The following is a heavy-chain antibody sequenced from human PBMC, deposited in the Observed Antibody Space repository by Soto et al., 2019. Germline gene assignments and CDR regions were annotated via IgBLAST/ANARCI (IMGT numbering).Heavy chain of an antibody. Sequence: QVQLVESGGGVVQPGRSLRLSCAASGFTFNSYGMHWVRQAPGKGLEWVASISHDGTNKYYVDSVKGRFTISRDNSKSTLYLQMNSLRAEDTAVYYCAKTPWEKYYSSWFDCWGQEPWSPSPQ. D-gene: IGHD1-26*01. CDR1: GFTFNSYG. CDR3: AKTPWEKYYSSWFDC. CDR2: ISHDGTNK. J-gene: IGHJ5*01. V-gene: IGHV3-30*18.